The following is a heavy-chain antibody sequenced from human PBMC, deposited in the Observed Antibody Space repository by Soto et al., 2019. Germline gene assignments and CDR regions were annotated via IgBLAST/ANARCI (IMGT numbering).Heavy chain of an antibody. CDR2: ISAYNGNT. Sequence: QVQLVQSGAEVKKPGASVKVSCKASGYTFTSYGISWVRQAPGQGLEWMGWISAYNGNTNYAQKLQGRVTMTTDTSTSKAYMELRSLRSDDTAVYYCACLVSERCGELSLGYWGQGTLVTVSS. D-gene: IGHD3-10*01. CDR3: ACLVSERCGELSLGY. J-gene: IGHJ4*02. CDR1: GYTFTSYG. V-gene: IGHV1-18*01.